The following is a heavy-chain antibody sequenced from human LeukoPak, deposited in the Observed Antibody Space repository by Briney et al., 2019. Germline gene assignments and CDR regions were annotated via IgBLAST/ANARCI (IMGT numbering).Heavy chain of an antibody. CDR2: IWYDGSNK. D-gene: IGHD3-3*01. CDR1: GGSFSGYF. Sequence: LSLTCAVYGGSFSGYFWSWIRQAPGKGLEWVAVIWYDGSNKYYADSVKGRFTISRDNSKNTLYLQMNSLRAEDTAVYYCARAPHYDFWSGYGYYYYYGMDVWGQGTTVTVSS. V-gene: IGHV3-33*08. J-gene: IGHJ6*02. CDR3: ARAPHYDFWSGYGYYYYYGMDV.